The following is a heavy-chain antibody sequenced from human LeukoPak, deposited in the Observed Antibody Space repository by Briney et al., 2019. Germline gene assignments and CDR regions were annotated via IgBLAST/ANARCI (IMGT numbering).Heavy chain of an antibody. V-gene: IGHV4-30-2*01. CDR1: GGSISSGGYY. D-gene: IGHD3-3*01. CDR2: IYHSGST. Sequence: QASQTLSLTCTVSGGSISSGGYYWSCIRQPPGKGLEWIGYIYHSGSTYYNPSLKSRVTISVDRSKNQFSLKLSSVTAADTAVYYCASLTIFEEVNYWGQGTLVTVSS. J-gene: IGHJ4*02. CDR3: ASLTIFEEVNY.